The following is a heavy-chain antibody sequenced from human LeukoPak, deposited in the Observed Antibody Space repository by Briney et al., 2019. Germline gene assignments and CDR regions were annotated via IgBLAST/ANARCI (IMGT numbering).Heavy chain of an antibody. CDR1: GYTFTGYY. CDR3: ARVGPKAAGFAY. D-gene: IGHD6-13*01. Sequence: GASVKVSCKASGYTFTGYYMHWVRQAPGQGLEWMGIINPSGGSTSYAQKFQGRVTMTRDMSTSTVYMELSSLRSEDTAVYYCARVGPKAAGFAYWGQGTLVTVSS. V-gene: IGHV1-46*01. CDR2: INPSGGST. J-gene: IGHJ4*02.